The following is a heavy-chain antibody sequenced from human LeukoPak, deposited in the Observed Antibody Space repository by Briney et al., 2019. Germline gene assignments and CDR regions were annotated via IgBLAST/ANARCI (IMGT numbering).Heavy chain of an antibody. J-gene: IGHJ4*02. CDR1: GGSISSGGYY. CDR2: IYYSGST. V-gene: IGHV4-31*03. CDR3: AREALGDSSGYYSSAYFDY. D-gene: IGHD3-22*01. Sequence: PSETLSLTCTVSGGSISSGGYYWSWIRQHPGTGLEWIGYIYYSGSTYYNPSLKSRVTISVGTSKNQFSLKLSSVTAADTAVYYCAREALGDSSGYYSSAYFDYWGQGTLVTVSS.